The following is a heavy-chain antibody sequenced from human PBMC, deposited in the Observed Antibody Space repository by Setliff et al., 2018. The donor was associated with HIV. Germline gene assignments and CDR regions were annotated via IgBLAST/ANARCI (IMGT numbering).Heavy chain of an antibody. V-gene: IGHV3-23*01. Sequence: GGSLRLSCAVSGFTFSSYAMSWVRQTPEKGLEWVSIITSGGSTYYADSAKGRFIISRDNDQNTLYLQMNSLRADDTAIYYCAKGFRPVDTALVSGPTNWGQGIRVTVSA. CDR3: AKGFRPVDTALVSGPTN. J-gene: IGHJ4*02. CDR2: ITSGGST. CDR1: GFTFSSYA. D-gene: IGHD5-18*01.